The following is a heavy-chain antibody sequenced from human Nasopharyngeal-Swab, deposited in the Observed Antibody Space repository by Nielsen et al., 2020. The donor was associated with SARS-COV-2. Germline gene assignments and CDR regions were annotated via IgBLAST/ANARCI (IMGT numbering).Heavy chain of an antibody. J-gene: IGHJ6*02. CDR3: AREGPAIWFGEYETSKSGMDV. Sequence: WIRRPPGKGLEWIGYIYYSGSTNYNPSLKSRVTISVDTSKNQFSLKLSSVTAADTAVYYCAREGPAIWFGEYETSKSGMDVWGQGTTVTVSS. D-gene: IGHD3-10*01. V-gene: IGHV4-59*01. CDR2: IYYSGST.